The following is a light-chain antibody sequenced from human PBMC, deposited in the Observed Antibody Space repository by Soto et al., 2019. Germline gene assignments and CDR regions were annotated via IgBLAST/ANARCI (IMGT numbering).Light chain of an antibody. CDR2: GAS. Sequence: EIALTQSPGTLSLSPGERVTLSCRASQSVTSNSLAWYQQKPGQAPRLLIYGASIRATGIPDRFSGGGSGADFTLSISRLEPEDFAVYYCQQYGSSLCFGGGTKVEIK. CDR3: QQYGSSLC. V-gene: IGKV3-20*01. J-gene: IGKJ4*01. CDR1: QSVTSNS.